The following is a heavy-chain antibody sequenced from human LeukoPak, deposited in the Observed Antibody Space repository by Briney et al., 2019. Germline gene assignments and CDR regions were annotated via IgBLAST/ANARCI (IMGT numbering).Heavy chain of an antibody. J-gene: IGHJ4*02. D-gene: IGHD1-1*01. CDR2: ISYDGSNK. CDR3: ATTRTGTHPYCFDY. Sequence: GRSLRLSCAASGFTFSSYAMHWVRQAPGKGLEWVAVISYDGSNKYYADSVKGRFTISRDNSKNTLYLQMNSLRAEDTAVFYCATTRTGTHPYCFDYWGQGTLVTVSS. V-gene: IGHV3-30-3*01. CDR1: GFTFSSYA.